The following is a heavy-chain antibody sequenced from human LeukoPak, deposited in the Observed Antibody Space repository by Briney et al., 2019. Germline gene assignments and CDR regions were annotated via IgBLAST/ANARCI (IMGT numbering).Heavy chain of an antibody. CDR1: GLTFSSYS. D-gene: IGHD6-19*01. V-gene: IGHV3-48*02. CDR3: ARTVIAVAANWFDP. CDR2: ISSSSSII. Sequence: LAGGSLRLSCAASGLTFSSYSMNWVRQAPGKGLEWDSYISSSSSIISYADSVKGRFTISRDNAKNSLYLQMNSLRDEDTAVYYCARTVIAVAANWFDPWGQGTLVTVSS. J-gene: IGHJ5*02.